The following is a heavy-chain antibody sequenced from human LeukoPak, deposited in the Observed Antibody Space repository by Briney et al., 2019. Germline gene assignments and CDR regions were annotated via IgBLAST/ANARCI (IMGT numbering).Heavy chain of an antibody. V-gene: IGHV3-21*01. CDR2: VDSSSIYI. D-gene: IGHD5-18*01. Sequence: GGSLRLSCAAAGVTLTGYTMNWVRQAPGKGLEWVSSVDSSSIYIYYADSVKGRFTISRDNAKNSLYLQMNILRAEDTAVYYCARDYQRGYRYESLYWGQGILVTVSS. CDR3: ARDYQRGYRYESLY. CDR1: GVTLTGYT. J-gene: IGHJ4*02.